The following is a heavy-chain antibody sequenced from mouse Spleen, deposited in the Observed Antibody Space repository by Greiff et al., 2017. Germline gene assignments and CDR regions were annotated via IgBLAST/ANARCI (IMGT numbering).Heavy chain of an antibody. CDR2: IYPGSGST. J-gene: IGHJ4*01. V-gene: IGHV1-55*01. CDR1: GYTFTSYW. D-gene: IGHD2-5*01. Sequence: VQLQQSGAELVKPGASVKMSCKASGYTFTSYWITWVKQRPGQGLEWIGDIYPGSGSTNYNEKFKSKATLTVDTSSSTAYMQLSSLTSEDSAVYYCAKAYYSNHYYAMDYWGQGTSVTVSS. CDR3: AKAYYSNHYYAMDY.